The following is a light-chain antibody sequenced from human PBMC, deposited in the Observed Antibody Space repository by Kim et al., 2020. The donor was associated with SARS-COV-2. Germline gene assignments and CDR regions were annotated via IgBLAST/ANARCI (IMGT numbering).Light chain of an antibody. Sequence: TATLTCNGNSNIVGNQGAAWLQQHQGHPPKLLSYRNNNRPSGISERFSASRSGNTASLTITGLQPEDEADYYCSALDSSLSAHRVFGGGTQLTVL. V-gene: IGLV10-54*02. CDR1: SNIVGNQG. CDR2: RNN. CDR3: SALDSSLSAHRV. J-gene: IGLJ3*02.